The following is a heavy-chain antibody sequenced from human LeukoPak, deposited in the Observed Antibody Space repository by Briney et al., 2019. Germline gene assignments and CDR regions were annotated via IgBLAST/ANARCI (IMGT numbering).Heavy chain of an antibody. J-gene: IGHJ4*02. CDR3: AKGGHYLFDY. Sequence: GGSLRLSCEGSGFTFSRHGMHWVRQAPGKGLEWVAVISNEGNYKYYEDSVKGRFAISRDNFKNTTYLQMNYLRPEDTAVYFCAKGGHYLFDYWGQGALVTVSS. V-gene: IGHV3-30*18. CDR2: ISNEGNYK. D-gene: IGHD3-10*01. CDR1: GFTFSRHG.